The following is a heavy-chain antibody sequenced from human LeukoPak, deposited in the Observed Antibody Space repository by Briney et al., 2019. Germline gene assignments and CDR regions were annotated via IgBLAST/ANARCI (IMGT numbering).Heavy chain of an antibody. CDR3: GRGTAVAGNYYYYYMDV. V-gene: IGHV3-21*01. CDR1: GFTFSSYS. J-gene: IGHJ6*03. Sequence: PGGSLRLSCAASGFTFSSYSMNWVRQAPGKGLEWVSSISSSSSYIYYADSVKGRFTISRDNATNSLYLQMKSLRGEDTAVYYCGRGTAVAGNYYYYYMDVWGKGTTVTVSS. CDR2: ISSSSSYI. D-gene: IGHD6-19*01.